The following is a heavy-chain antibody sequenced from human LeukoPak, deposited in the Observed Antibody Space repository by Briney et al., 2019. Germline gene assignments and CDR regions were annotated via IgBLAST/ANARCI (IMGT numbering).Heavy chain of an antibody. CDR3: TRDQSAAGNIGY. CDR1: AFTFSSYS. V-gene: IGHV3-21*01. CDR2: ISSSSSYI. Sequence: GGSLRLSCAASAFTFSSYSMNWVRQAPGKGLEWVSSISSSSSYIYYADSVKGRFTISRDNAKNSLYLQMNSLRAEDTAVYYCTRDQSAAGNIGYWGQGTLVTVSS. J-gene: IGHJ4*02. D-gene: IGHD6-25*01.